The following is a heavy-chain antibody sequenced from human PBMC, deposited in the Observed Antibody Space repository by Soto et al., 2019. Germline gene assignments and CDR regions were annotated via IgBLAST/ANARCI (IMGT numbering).Heavy chain of an antibody. J-gene: IGHJ4*02. CDR2: INAGNGNT. CDR1: GYTFTSYA. V-gene: IGHV1-3*01. CDR3: ARATGGDYYGSGSSLDF. Sequence: QVQLVQSGAEVKKPGASVKVSCKASGYTFTSYAMHWVRQAPGQRLEWMGWINAGNGNTKYSQKFQGRVTITRDTSASTAYMELSRLRSEATAVYYCARATGGDYYGSGSSLDFWGQGTLVTVSS. D-gene: IGHD3-10*01.